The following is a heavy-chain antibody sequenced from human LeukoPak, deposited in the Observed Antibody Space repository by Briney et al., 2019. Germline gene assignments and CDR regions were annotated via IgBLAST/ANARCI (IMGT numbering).Heavy chain of an antibody. CDR1: GFTFSTYW. D-gene: IGHD3-10*01. CDR3: VSSPSFLDY. V-gene: IGHV3-74*01. Sequence: GGSLRLSCAASGFTFSTYWMHWVRQAPGKGLVWVSRINSDGSATTYADSVKGRFTISRDNAKNTLYLQMNSLRAEDTAVYYCVSSPSFLDYWGQGTLVTVS. CDR2: INSDGSAT. J-gene: IGHJ4*02.